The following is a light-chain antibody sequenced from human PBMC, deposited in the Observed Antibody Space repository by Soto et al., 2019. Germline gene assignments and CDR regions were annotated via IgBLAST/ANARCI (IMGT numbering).Light chain of an antibody. J-gene: IGKJ4*01. Sequence: EVVLTQSQSTLSSDPGERATLSCRASQSVSSSYLAWYQQKPGQAPRLLIYGASSRATGIPDRFSGSGSGTDFTLTISRLEPEDFAVYYCQQYGSSPLTLGGGTEV. CDR2: GAS. CDR3: QQYGSSPLT. V-gene: IGKV3-20*01. CDR1: QSVSSSY.